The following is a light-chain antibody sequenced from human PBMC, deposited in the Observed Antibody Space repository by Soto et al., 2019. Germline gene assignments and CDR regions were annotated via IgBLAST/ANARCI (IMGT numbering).Light chain of an antibody. Sequence: DMEMTPSPSSLSASVGDRVTITCRASQSISNYLNWYQHKPGKVPKLLIYAASSLQSGVPTRFSGSGSGTEFTLTINSLQPEDVATYYCQQSYGTPLTFGGGTKIEIK. V-gene: IGKV1-39*01. CDR2: AAS. CDR1: QSISNY. CDR3: QQSYGTPLT. J-gene: IGKJ4*01.